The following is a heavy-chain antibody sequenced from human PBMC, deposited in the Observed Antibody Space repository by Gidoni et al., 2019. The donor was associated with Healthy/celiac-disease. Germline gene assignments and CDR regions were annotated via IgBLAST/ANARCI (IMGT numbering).Heavy chain of an antibody. D-gene: IGHD5-12*01. J-gene: IGHJ4*02. CDR1: GFTFRSYA. V-gene: IGHV3-23*01. Sequence: EVQLLESGGGLVQPAGSLRLSCAASGFTFRSYAMSWVRQAPGKGLEWVSAISGSGGSTYYADSVKGRFTISRDNSKNTLYLQMNSLRAEDTAVYYCAKVMATITALDYWGQGTLVTVSS. CDR2: ISGSGGST. CDR3: AKVMATITALDY.